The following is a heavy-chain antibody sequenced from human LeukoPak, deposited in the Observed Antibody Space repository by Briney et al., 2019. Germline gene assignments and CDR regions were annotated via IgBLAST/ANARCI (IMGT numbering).Heavy chain of an antibody. J-gene: IGHJ4*02. CDR2: ISSSGSTI. V-gene: IGHV3-11*04. D-gene: IGHD3-10*01. CDR1: GFTFSDYY. CDR3: ARTYYYGSGSYRGLDY. Sequence: GGSLRLSCAASGFTFSDYYMSWIRQAPGKGLEWVSYISSSGSTIYYADSVKGRFTISRDNAKNSLDLQMNSLRAEDTAVYYCARTYYYGSGSYRGLDYWGQGTLVTVSS.